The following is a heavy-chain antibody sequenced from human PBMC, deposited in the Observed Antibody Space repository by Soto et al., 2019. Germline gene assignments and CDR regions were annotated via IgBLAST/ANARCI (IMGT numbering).Heavy chain of an antibody. V-gene: IGHV1-2*04. J-gene: IGHJ6*02. Sequence: QVQLVQSGTEVKRPGDSGKVSCKASGYTFTGYNVHWVRQAPGQGRDWMECINPNSGDTYFAQRFQGWVTMNRDTSIGAAYMELRGLASDDTAESYCAKGGAIVAAVTRVYLYNAMDVWGQGTTVTVSS. CDR2: INPNSGDT. CDR1: GYTFTGYN. D-gene: IGHD1-26*01. CDR3: AKGGAIVAAVTRVYLYNAMDV.